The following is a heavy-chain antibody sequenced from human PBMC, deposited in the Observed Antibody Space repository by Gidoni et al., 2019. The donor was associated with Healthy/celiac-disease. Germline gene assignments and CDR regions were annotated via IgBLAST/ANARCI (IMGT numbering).Heavy chain of an antibody. CDR1: GGSVSRGSYY. D-gene: IGHD2-8*01. Sequence: QVQLQESGPGLVKPSETLSLTCTVSGGSVSRGSYYGRWIRQPPGKGLEWIGYIYDSGSTNYNPSLKSRVTISVDTSKNQFSLKLSSVTAADTAVYYCAREGDQYAPQWLRGMDVWGQGTTVTVSS. V-gene: IGHV4-61*01. CDR3: AREGDQYAPQWLRGMDV. J-gene: IGHJ6*02. CDR2: IYDSGST.